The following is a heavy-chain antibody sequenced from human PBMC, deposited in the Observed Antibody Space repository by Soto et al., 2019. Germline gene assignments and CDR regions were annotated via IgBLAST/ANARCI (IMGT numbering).Heavy chain of an antibody. CDR1: GGTFSSYA. Sequence: SVKVSCKASGGTFSSYAVSCVRQAPGQGLEWMGGLIPIFATSNYAQKFQGRVTITADESTNTAYMELRSLRSEDTAVYYCARVYAATFFYYFDYWGQGTLVTVSS. CDR3: ARVYAATFFYYFDY. V-gene: IGHV1-69*13. J-gene: IGHJ4*02. D-gene: IGHD1-26*01. CDR2: LIPIFATS.